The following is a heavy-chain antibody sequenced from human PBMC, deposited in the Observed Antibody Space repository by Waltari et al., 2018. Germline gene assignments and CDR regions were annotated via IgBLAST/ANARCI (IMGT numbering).Heavy chain of an antibody. Sequence: VQLLESGGGLVQPGGSLRLSCAASGFTFSSYAMSWVRQAQGKGREWVSAISGSGGSTYYADSVKGRFTISRDNSKNTLYLQMNSLRAEDTAVYYCAKAGSSSSSYYYYYYGMDVWGQGTTVTVSS. CDR1: GFTFSSYA. V-gene: IGHV3-23*01. CDR2: ISGSGGST. J-gene: IGHJ6*02. D-gene: IGHD6-13*01. CDR3: AKAGSSSSSYYYYYYGMDV.